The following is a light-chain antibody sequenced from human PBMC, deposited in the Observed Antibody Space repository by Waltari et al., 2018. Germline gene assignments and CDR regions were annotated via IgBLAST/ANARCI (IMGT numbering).Light chain of an antibody. V-gene: IGKV1-9*01. CDR3: HQRETYPRT. CDR2: KAS. J-gene: IGKJ1*01. Sequence: SPSSVSASVGDRVTITCRASQGISSYLAWYQQKPGKAPKLLIYKASTLQSGVPSRFGGSGSGTEFTLTISSLQPEDFAVYYCHQRETYPRTFGQGTKVEIK. CDR1: QGISSY.